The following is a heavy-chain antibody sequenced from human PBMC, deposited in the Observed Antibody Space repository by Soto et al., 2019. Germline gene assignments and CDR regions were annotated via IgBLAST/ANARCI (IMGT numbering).Heavy chain of an antibody. J-gene: IGHJ6*02. CDR1: GGSISSYY. CDR2: IYYSGST. CDR3: AREDFWRGMDV. Sequence: PSETLSLTCTVSGGSISSYYWSWIRQPPGKGLEWIGYIYYSGSTNYNPSLKSRVTISVDTSKNQFSLKLSSVTAAGTAVYYCAREDFWRGMDVWGQGTTVTVSS. D-gene: IGHD3-3*01. V-gene: IGHV4-59*01.